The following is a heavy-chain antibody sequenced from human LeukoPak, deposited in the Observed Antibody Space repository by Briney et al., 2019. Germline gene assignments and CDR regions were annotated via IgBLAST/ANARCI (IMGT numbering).Heavy chain of an antibody. CDR3: ARFSSGSNWFDA. Sequence: PSETLSLTCTVCGGFISSQFWSWVRQPPGKGLEYIGYMSYSGNTNYNPSLKSRVTISLDTSKNQFSLKLSSLTAADTAVYYCARFSSGSNWFDAWGQGTLVTVSA. J-gene: IGHJ5*02. CDR1: GGFISSQF. CDR2: MSYSGNT. V-gene: IGHV4-59*11.